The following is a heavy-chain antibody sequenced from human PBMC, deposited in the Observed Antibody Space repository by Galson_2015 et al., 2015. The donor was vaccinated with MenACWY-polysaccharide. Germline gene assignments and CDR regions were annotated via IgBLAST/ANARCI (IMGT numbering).Heavy chain of an antibody. J-gene: IGHJ5*02. CDR3: AKTRGGDADSAS. D-gene: IGHD2-21*01. CDR2: ISGNGGRT. CDR1: GFTFSTYA. V-gene: IGHV3-23*01. Sequence: SLRLSCAASGFTFSTYAMSWVRQAPGKGPEWVSFISGNGGRTVYVDSVKGRFTISRDNSKNTLDLQMNSLRAEDTAVYYCAKTRGGDADSASWGQRTLVSVSA.